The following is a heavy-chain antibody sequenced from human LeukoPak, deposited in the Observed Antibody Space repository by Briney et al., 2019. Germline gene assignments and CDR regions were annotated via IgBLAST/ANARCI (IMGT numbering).Heavy chain of an antibody. CDR3: ARVGYSGYGLFDY. CDR1: GGSISSGGYY. J-gene: IGHJ4*02. D-gene: IGHD5-12*01. CDR2: IYYSGST. Sequence: SQTLSLTCTVSGGSISSGGYYWSWIRQHPGKGLEWFGYIYYSGSTYYNPSLKSRVTISVDTSKNQFSLKLSSVTAADTAVYYCARVGYSGYGLFDYWGQATLVTVSS. V-gene: IGHV4-31*03.